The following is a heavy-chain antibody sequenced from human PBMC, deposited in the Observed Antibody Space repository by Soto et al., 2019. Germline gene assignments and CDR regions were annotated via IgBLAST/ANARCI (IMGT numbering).Heavy chain of an antibody. D-gene: IGHD6-19*01. CDR3: ARSRIAVAGRSGGMDV. Sequence: PSETLSLTCAVSGGSISSSNWWSWVRQPPGKGLEWIGEIYHSGSTNYNPSLKSRVTISVDKSKNQFSLKLSSVTAADAAVYYCARSRIAVAGRSGGMDVWGQGTTVTVSS. V-gene: IGHV4-4*02. J-gene: IGHJ6*02. CDR2: IYHSGST. CDR1: GGSISSSNW.